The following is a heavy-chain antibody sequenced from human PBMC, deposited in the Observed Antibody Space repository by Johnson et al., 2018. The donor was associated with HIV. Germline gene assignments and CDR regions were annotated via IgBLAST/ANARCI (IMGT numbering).Heavy chain of an antibody. CDR2: ISYDGSNK. D-gene: IGHD2-21*01. J-gene: IGHJ3*02. CDR3: AKSDVVVIPEGAFDI. Sequence: QVQLVESGGGVVQPGRSLRLSCVASGFTFFSSGMHWVHQAPGKGLEWVAVISYDGSNKYYADSVKGRFTISRDNTKNTLYLQMNSLRAEDTAVYYCAKSDVVVIPEGAFDIWGQGTMVTVSS. CDR1: GFTFFSSG. V-gene: IGHV3-30*18.